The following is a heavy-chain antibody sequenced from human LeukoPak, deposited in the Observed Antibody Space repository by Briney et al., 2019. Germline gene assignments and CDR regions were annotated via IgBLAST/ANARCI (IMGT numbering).Heavy chain of an antibody. CDR1: GGSISSSSYY. Sequence: SETLSLTCTVSGGSISSSSYYWGWIRQPPGKGLGWIGSIYYSGSTYYNPSLKSRVTISVDTSKNQFSLKLSSVTAADTAVYYCARGNYYDSSGYYYFDYWGQGTLVTVSS. CDR2: IYYSGST. J-gene: IGHJ4*02. V-gene: IGHV4-39*07. CDR3: ARGNYYDSSGYYYFDY. D-gene: IGHD3-22*01.